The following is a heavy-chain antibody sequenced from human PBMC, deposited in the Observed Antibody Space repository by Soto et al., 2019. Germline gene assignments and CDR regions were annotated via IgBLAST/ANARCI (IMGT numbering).Heavy chain of an antibody. J-gene: IGHJ4*02. CDR3: ARDSSCSGGSCVRNTFDY. Sequence: PGGSLRLSCAASGFTFSSYAMHWVRQAPGKGLEWVAVISYDGSNKYYADSVKGRFTISRDNSKNTLYLQMNSLRAEDTAVYYCARDSSCSGGSCVRNTFDYWGQGTLVTVSS. CDR1: GFTFSSYA. V-gene: IGHV3-30-3*01. D-gene: IGHD2-15*01. CDR2: ISYDGSNK.